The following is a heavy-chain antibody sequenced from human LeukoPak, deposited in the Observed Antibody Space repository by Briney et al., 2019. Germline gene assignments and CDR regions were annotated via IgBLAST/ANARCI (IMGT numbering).Heavy chain of an antibody. V-gene: IGHV4-59*12. Sequence: PSETLSLTCTVSGGSISSYYWSWIRQPPGKGLEWIGYIYYSGSTNYNPSLKSRVTISVDTSKNQFSLKLSSVTAADTAVYYCARAPRGRSNDYWGQGTLVTVSS. CDR3: ARAPRGRSNDY. CDR1: GGSISSYY. D-gene: IGHD3-16*01. J-gene: IGHJ4*02. CDR2: IYYSGST.